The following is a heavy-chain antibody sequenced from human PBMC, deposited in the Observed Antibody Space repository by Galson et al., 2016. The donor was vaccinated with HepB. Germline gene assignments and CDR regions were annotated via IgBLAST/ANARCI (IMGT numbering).Heavy chain of an antibody. CDR2: IDCSGST. CDR1: GGSISSGGYY. V-gene: IGHV4-31*03. CDR3: APSETGLQYSDS. Sequence: TLSLTCTVSGGSISSGGYYWSWIRQHPGKGLEWIGYIDCSGSTYYNPSLESRVTISVDTSKNQLSLKLNSVTAADTAVYYCAPSETGLQYSDSWGQGSLVTVSS. J-gene: IGHJ4*02.